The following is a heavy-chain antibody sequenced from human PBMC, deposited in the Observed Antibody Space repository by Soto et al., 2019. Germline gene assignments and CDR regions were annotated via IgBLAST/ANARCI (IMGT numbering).Heavy chain of an antibody. D-gene: IGHD5-12*01. J-gene: IGHJ4*02. Sequence: QVQLQPWGAGLLKPSETLSLTCAVYGGSFRDYYWTWIRQPPGKGLEWSGEINHRGNTNYNPSLKSRVPMSVDTSKNQFSLELKSVIAADTAVYFCAREWLRNVDYWGQGILVTVSS. CDR1: GGSFRDYY. CDR2: INHRGNT. V-gene: IGHV4-34*01. CDR3: AREWLRNVDY.